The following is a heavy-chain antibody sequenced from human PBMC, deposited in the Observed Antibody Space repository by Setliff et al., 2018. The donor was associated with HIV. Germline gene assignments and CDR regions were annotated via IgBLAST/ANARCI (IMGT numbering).Heavy chain of an antibody. D-gene: IGHD1-1*01. Sequence: VGSLRLSCAASAFTFSNYGMYWVRQAPGKGLEWVAVIWFDGSKKYYTDSVKGRFTISRDDSKNTLYLQMNSLRAEDTAVYYCARGSRQLGYSYYGMDVWGQGTTVTV. CDR3: ARGSRQLGYSYYGMDV. V-gene: IGHV3-33*07. J-gene: IGHJ6*02. CDR2: IWFDGSKK. CDR1: AFTFSNYG.